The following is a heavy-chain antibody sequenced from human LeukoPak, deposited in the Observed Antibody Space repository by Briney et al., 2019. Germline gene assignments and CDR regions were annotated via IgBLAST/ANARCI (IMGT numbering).Heavy chain of an antibody. CDR2: INHSGST. J-gene: IGHJ5*02. D-gene: IGHD6-13*01. V-gene: IGHV4-34*01. CDR3: ARDLAAAQGGWFDP. Sequence: SETLSLTCAVYGGSFSGYYWSWIRQPPGKGLEWIGEINHSGSTNYNPSLKSRVTISVDTSKNQFSLKLSSVTAADTAVYYCARDLAAAQGGWFDPWGPGTLVTVSS. CDR1: GGSFSGYY.